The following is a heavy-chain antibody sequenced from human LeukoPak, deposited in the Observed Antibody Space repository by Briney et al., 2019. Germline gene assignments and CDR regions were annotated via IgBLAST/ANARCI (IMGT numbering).Heavy chain of an antibody. CDR3: ARELVGGSGWFDP. Sequence: PSETLSLTCTVSGDSISSGGYFWTWIRQPPGKGLEWIGSIYYSGSTNYNPSLKSRVTISVDTSKNQFSLKLSSVTAADTAVYYCARELVGGSGWFDPWGQGTLVTVSS. CDR1: GDSISSGGYF. D-gene: IGHD3-10*01. CDR2: IYYSGST. V-gene: IGHV4-61*08. J-gene: IGHJ5*02.